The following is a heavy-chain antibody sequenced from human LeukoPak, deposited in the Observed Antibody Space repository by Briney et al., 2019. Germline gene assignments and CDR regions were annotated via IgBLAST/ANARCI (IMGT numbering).Heavy chain of an antibody. CDR1: GRTFSSYA. V-gene: IGHV1-69*05. J-gene: IGHJ4*02. Sequence: SSEKVSCKASGRTFSSYAISWVRQAPGQGLEWMGRIIPIFGTANYAQKFQGRVTITTDESTSTAYMELSSLRSEDTAVYYCAREQLDTAMLTDYWGQGTLVTVSS. CDR2: IIPIFGTA. D-gene: IGHD5-18*01. CDR3: AREQLDTAMLTDY.